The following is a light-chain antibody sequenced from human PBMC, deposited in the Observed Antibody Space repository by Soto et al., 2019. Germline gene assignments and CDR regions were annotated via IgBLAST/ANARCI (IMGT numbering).Light chain of an antibody. J-gene: IGKJ1*01. V-gene: IGKV1-39*01. CDR2: AAS. CDR3: QQYNAYST. Sequence: DSQRTQSPSSLSASVGERVTITCRVSQSISSYLNWYQQKPGKAPKLLIYAASSLQSGVPSRFSGSGSGTEFTLTISSLQPDDFATYYCQQYNAYSTFGQGTKVDIK. CDR1: QSISSY.